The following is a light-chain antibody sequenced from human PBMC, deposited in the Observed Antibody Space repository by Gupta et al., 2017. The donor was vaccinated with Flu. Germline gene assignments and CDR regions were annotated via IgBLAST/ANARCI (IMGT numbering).Light chain of an antibody. CDR1: LILLPSNGYNY. CDR3: MQALETPLT. Sequence: DIVTTQSPLSLPVTPGEPASISCRSSLILLPSNGYNYLDWYLQKPGQSPQLLIYVGSNRASGLPDRISGSGSGAXITLKIXRVEDEEVGVYYCMQALETPLTFGXGTKVEIK. CDR2: VGS. J-gene: IGKJ4*02. V-gene: IGKV2-28*01.